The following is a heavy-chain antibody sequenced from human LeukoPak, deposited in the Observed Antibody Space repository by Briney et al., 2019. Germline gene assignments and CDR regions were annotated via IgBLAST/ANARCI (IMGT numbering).Heavy chain of an antibody. V-gene: IGHV4-59*01. CDR1: GGSISSYY. CDR2: IYYSGST. CDR3: ARGGGGNSRVNWFDP. Sequence: PPETLSLTCTVSGGSISSYYWSWIRQPPGKGLEWIGYIYYSGSTNYNPSLKSRVTISVDTSKNQFSLKLSSVTAADTAVYYCARGGGGNSRVNWFDPWGQGTLVTVSS. J-gene: IGHJ5*02. D-gene: IGHD4-23*01.